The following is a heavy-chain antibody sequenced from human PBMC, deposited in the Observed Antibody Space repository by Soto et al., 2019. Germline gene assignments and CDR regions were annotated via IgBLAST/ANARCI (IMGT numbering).Heavy chain of an antibody. J-gene: IGHJ5*02. CDR1: GYRFTSYW. CDR3: ARKDKSGYFNWFDP. CDR2: IFPSDSAT. D-gene: IGHD3-22*01. V-gene: IGHV5-51*01. Sequence: PGESLKISCRTSGYRFTSYWIAWVRQMPGKGLEWMGIIFPSDSATRYSPSFQGEVTISADRSTSTVFLQWASLKASDTAVYFCARKDKSGYFNWFDPWGQGTLVPVSS.